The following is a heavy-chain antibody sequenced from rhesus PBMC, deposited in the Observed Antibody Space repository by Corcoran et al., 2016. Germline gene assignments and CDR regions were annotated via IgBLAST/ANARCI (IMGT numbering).Heavy chain of an antibody. Sequence: QVKLQGVGPGLGEPLEALSLTLPFPGGSISGGYYLWCWNPQAPGKGLGGNGGIYSSSGNTYYNPSLKSRVTISKDTSKNQFSLKLSSVTAADTAVYYCARVVGITQFDYWGQGVLVTVSS. CDR3: ARVVGITQFDY. D-gene: IGHD1-26*01. J-gene: IGHJ4*01. CDR1: GGSISGGYYL. V-gene: IGHV4S12*01. CDR2: IYSSSGNT.